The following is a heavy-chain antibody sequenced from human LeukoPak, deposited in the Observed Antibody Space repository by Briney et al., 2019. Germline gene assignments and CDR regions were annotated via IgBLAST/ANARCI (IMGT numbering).Heavy chain of an antibody. J-gene: IGHJ3*02. CDR3: AKGSSRYSSSWNALGLRRTKDAFDI. CDR2: ISYDGSNK. V-gene: IGHV3-30*04. CDR1: GFTFSSYA. Sequence: GGSLRLSCAASGFTFSSYAMHWVRQAPGKGLEWVAVISYDGSNKKYGDSVKGRFTISRDNSKSTLDLQMNSLRAEDTAVYYCAKGSSRYSSSWNALGLRRTKDAFDIWGQGTMVTVSS. D-gene: IGHD6-13*01.